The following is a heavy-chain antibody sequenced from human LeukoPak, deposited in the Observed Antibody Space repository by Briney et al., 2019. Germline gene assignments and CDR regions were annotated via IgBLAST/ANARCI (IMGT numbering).Heavy chain of an antibody. CDR1: GFTFSSYA. CDR2: ISYSGGST. Sequence: PGGSLRLSCAASGFTFSSYAMSWVRQAPGKGLEWVSGISYSGGSTYSADSVKGRFTISRDNSKNTLFLQMNSLRAEDTAVYYCARGKAYYYDSSGYYPSWGQGTLVTVSS. V-gene: IGHV3-23*01. D-gene: IGHD3-22*01. J-gene: IGHJ5*02. CDR3: ARGKAYYYDSSGYYPS.